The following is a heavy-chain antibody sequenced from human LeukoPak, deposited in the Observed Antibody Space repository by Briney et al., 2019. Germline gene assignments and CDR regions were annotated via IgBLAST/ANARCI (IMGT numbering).Heavy chain of an antibody. D-gene: IGHD4-23*01. CDR3: ARRAVDNSYYYHMDV. CDR1: GYTFTSYG. CDR2: MNPKSGNT. V-gene: IGHV1-8*03. J-gene: IGHJ6*03. Sequence: ASVKVSCKASGYTFTSYGINWVRQVTGQGLEWMGWMNPKSGNTGYAQKFQGRVTITRNTSISTAYMEVSSLRYEDTAVYYCARRAVDNSYYYHMDVWGKGTTVTVSS.